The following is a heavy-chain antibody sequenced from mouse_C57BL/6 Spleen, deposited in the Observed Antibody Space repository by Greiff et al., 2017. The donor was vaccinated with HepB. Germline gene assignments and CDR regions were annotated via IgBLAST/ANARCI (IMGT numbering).Heavy chain of an antibody. J-gene: IGHJ3*01. CDR2: ISSGSSTI. D-gene: IGHD4-1*02. CDR3: ARNNLGAWFAY. Sequence: EVKLVESGGGLVKPGGSLKLSCAASGFTFSDYGMHWVRQAPEKGLEWVAYISSGSSTIYYADTVKGRFTISRDNAKNTLFLQMTSLRSEDTAMYYCARNNLGAWFAYWGQGTLVTVSA. V-gene: IGHV5-17*01. CDR1: GFTFSDYG.